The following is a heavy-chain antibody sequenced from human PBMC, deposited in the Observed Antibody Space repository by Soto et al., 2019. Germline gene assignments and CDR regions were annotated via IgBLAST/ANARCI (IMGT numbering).Heavy chain of an antibody. CDR1: GFTFNNYY. Sequence: EVQLVESGGGLVQPGGSLRLSCAASGFTFNNYYMVWVRQAPGRGLEWVANINQDGSAKYYVDSVKGRFTISRDNAKSSLYLQINSLIAEDTATYYCGRVFVDTHWGQGSLVTVSS. CDR3: GRVFVDTH. V-gene: IGHV3-7*05. D-gene: IGHD2-15*01. CDR2: INQDGSAK. J-gene: IGHJ4*02.